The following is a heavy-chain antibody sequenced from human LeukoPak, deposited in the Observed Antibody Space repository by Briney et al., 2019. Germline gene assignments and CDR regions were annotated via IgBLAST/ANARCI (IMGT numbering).Heavy chain of an antibody. CDR3: ARDGVYFGGDF. D-gene: IGHD4-23*01. V-gene: IGHV3-7*05. Sequence: GGSLRLSCAASGFSFSNSWMSWVRQAPGKGLEWVANIKVDGSETYYVDSVKGRFTISRDNAKSSLYLQMNSLRAEDTAVYYCARDGVYFGGDFWGQGTLVTVSS. CDR1: GFSFSNSW. CDR2: IKVDGSET. J-gene: IGHJ4*02.